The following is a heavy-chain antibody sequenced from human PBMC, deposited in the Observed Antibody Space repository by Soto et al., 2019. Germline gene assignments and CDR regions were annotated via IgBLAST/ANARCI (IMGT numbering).Heavy chain of an antibody. CDR3: ARVLPGGVIVTTYYFDY. CDR2: IKQDGSEK. D-gene: IGHD3-16*02. J-gene: IGHJ4*02. CDR1: GFTFSSYW. V-gene: IGHV3-7*01. Sequence: PGGSLRLSCAASGFTFSSYWMSWVRQAPGKGLEWGANIKQDGSEKYYVDSVKGRFTISRDNAKNSLYLQMNSLRAEDTAVDYCARVLPGGVIVTTYYFDYWGQGTLVTVSS.